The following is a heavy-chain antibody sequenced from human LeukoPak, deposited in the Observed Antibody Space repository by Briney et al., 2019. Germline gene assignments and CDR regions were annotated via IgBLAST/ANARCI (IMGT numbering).Heavy chain of an antibody. V-gene: IGHV3-48*03. CDR1: GFTFSSYE. Sequence: GGSLRLSCAASGFTFSSYEMNWVRQAPGKGLEWVSYISSSGSTIYYADSVKGRFTISRDNAKNSLYLQMNSLRAEDTAVYYCARDRQGSSMVYYYYYYMDVWGKGTTVTISS. CDR2: ISSSGSTI. CDR3: ARDRQGSSMVYYYYYYMDV. J-gene: IGHJ6*03. D-gene: IGHD2/OR15-2a*01.